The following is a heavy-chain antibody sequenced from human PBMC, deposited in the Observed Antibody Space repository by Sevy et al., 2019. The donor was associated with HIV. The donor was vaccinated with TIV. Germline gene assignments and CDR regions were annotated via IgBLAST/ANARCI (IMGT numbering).Heavy chain of an antibody. V-gene: IGHV3-53*01. CDR2: IHADGSS. Sequence: GGSLRLSCAASGFNVNDNYMTWVRQAPGKGLEWVSIIHADGSSYYADSVKGRFTMSRDDSKNIVNLQMNSLRADETAGYYCARDRRFCGNECYLYYYYGMDVWGQGTAVTVSS. CDR1: GFNVNDNY. CDR3: ARDRRFCGNECYLYYYYGMDV. D-gene: IGHD3-16*02. J-gene: IGHJ6*02.